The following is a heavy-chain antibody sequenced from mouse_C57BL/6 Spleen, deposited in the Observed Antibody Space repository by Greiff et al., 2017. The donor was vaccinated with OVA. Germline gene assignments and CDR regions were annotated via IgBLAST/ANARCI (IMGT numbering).Heavy chain of an antibody. D-gene: IGHD1-1*01. J-gene: IGHJ1*03. CDR1: GFTFSDYG. V-gene: IGHV5-17*01. CDR2: ISSGSSTI. Sequence: EVMLVESGGGLVKPGGSLTLSCAASGFTFSDYGMHWVRQAPEKGLEWVAYISSGSSTIYYADTVKGRFTISRDNAKNTLFLQMTSLRSEDTAMYYCARDYYGRGYFDVWGTGTTVTVSS. CDR3: ARDYYGRGYFDV.